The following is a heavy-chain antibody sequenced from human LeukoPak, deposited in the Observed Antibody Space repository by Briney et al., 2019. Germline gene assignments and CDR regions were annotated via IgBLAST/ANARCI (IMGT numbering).Heavy chain of an antibody. CDR3: ARGIRDCSGGSCYSPYAFDI. CDR1: GGSFRGYY. CDR2: ITYSGST. V-gene: IGHV4-34*01. Sequence: SETLSLTCAFYGGSFRGYYWSWIREPPGKGLEWIGEITYSGSTKYNPSLKSRVTISVDTYKIQVSLKLSSVTAADTAVYYCARGIRDCSGGSCYSPYAFDIWGQGTMVTVSS. J-gene: IGHJ3*02. D-gene: IGHD2-15*01.